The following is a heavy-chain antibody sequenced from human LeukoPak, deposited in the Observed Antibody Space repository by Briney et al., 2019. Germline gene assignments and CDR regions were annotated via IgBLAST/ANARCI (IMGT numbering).Heavy chain of an antibody. CDR3: ARSGITGTSMGY. CDR2: IYYSGST. V-gene: IGHV4-59*01. D-gene: IGHD1-7*01. CDR1: GGSISSYY. J-gene: IGHJ4*02. Sequence: PSETLSLTCTVSGGSISSYYLSWVRQPPGKGLEWIGYIYYSGSTNYNPSLKSRVTISVDTSKNQFSLKLSSVTAADTAVYYCARSGITGTSMGYWGQGTLVTVSS.